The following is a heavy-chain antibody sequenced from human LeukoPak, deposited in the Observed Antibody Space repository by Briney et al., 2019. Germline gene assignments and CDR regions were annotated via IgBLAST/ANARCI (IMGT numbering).Heavy chain of an antibody. Sequence: GGSLRLSCAASGFTFSSYGMHWVRQAPGKGLEWVAVIWYDGSNKYYADSVKGRFTISRDNSKNTLYLQMNSLRAEDTAVYYCASAGVYCRTTDCYAFDIWGQGTLVSVSS. D-gene: IGHD1-14*01. V-gene: IGHV3-33*01. CDR2: IWYDGSNK. CDR1: GFTFSSYG. CDR3: ASAGVYCRTTDCYAFDI. J-gene: IGHJ3*02.